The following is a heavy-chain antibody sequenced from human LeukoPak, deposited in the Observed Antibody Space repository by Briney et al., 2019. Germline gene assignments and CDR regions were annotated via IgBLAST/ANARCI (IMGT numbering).Heavy chain of an antibody. CDR2: IIPIFGTA. Sequence: SVKVSCKASGGTFSSYAISWVRQAPGQGLEWMGGIIPIFGTANYAQKFQGRVTITADESTSTAYMELSSLRSEDTAVYYCARDLFGRLPGILDWFDPWGQGTLVTVSS. CDR1: GGTFSSYA. V-gene: IGHV1-69*13. D-gene: IGHD3-3*01. CDR3: ARDLFGRLPGILDWFDP. J-gene: IGHJ5*02.